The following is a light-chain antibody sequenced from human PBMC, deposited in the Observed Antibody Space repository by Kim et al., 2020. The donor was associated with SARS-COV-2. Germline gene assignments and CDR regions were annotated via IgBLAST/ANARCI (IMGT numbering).Light chain of an antibody. Sequence: VAREQTAKIPCGGSNIGGKHVHWYLQRPGPAPVLVNYRNNNLPSGIPERFSGSNSGNTATLTISRAQAGDEGDYYCQVWDSNTVVFGGGTKLTVL. CDR3: QVWDSNTVV. V-gene: IGLV3-9*01. J-gene: IGLJ3*02. CDR2: RNN. CDR1: NIGGKH.